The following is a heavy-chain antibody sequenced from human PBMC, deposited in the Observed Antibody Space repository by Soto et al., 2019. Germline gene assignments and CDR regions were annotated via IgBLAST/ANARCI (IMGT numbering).Heavy chain of an antibody. Sequence: GGSLRLSCAASGFTFSSYAMSWVRQAPGKGLEWVSAISGSGGSTYYADSVKGRFTISRDNSKNTLYLQMNSLRAEDTAVYYCAKDMTIYGDYDVAFDIWGQGTMVTVSS. V-gene: IGHV3-23*01. D-gene: IGHD4-17*01. CDR1: GFTFSSYA. J-gene: IGHJ3*02. CDR3: AKDMTIYGDYDVAFDI. CDR2: ISGSGGST.